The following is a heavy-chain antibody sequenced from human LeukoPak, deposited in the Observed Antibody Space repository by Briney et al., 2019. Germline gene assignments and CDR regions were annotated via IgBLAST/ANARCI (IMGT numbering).Heavy chain of an antibody. CDR1: GFTFRSYA. Sequence: GGSLRLSCAASGFTFRSYAMSWVRQAPGKGLEWVSTISGSVGRTYYADSVKGRLTISRDNSKNTLYLQMNSLRAEDTAVYYCAKDPYSSSSAWFDPWGQGTLVTVSS. J-gene: IGHJ5*02. V-gene: IGHV3-23*01. CDR2: ISGSVGRT. CDR3: AKDPYSSSSAWFDP. D-gene: IGHD6-6*01.